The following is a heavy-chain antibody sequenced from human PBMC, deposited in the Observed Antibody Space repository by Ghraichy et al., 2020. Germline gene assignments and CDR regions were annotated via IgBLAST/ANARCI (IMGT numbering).Heavy chain of an antibody. CDR2: IYHSGST. CDR1: GGSFSGYY. J-gene: IGHJ6*02. V-gene: IGHV4-34*01. Sequence: SETLSLTCAVYGGSFSGYYWTWIRQSPEKGLEWIGSIYHSGSTNNNPSLQSRVTISVDTSKNQFSLKLRSVTAADTAVYFCARVPFPGGSSSLLEGYYYGLDVWGRGTPVIVSS. D-gene: IGHD6-6*01. CDR3: ARVPFPGGSSSLLEGYYYGLDV.